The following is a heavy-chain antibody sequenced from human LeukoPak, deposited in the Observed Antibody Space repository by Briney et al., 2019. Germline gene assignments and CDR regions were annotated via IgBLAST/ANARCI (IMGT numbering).Heavy chain of an antibody. CDR3: ARDNKTSYSYFMDV. CDR2: IIPIFGTA. J-gene: IGHJ6*03. V-gene: IGHV1-69*01. D-gene: IGHD2/OR15-2a*01. CDR1: GGTFSSYA. Sequence: SVKVSCKASGGTFSSYAINWVRQAPGQGLEWMGGIIPIFGTANYAQKFQGRVTISADESTSTAYMELSSLRSDDTAVYCCARDNKTSYSYFMDVWGKGTTVTVSS.